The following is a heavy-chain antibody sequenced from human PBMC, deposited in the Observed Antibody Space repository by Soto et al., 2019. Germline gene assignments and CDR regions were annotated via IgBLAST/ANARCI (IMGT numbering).Heavy chain of an antibody. D-gene: IGHD2-15*01. CDR3: ARELLGYCSGGSCYGDY. V-gene: IGHV3-21*01. J-gene: IGHJ4*02. CDR1: GFTFSSYS. Sequence: GGSLRLSCAASGFTFSSYSMNWVRQAPGKGLEWVSSISSSSSYIYYADSVKGRFTISRDNAKNSLYLQMNSLRAEDTAVYYCARELLGYCSGGSCYGDYWGQGTLVTVSS. CDR2: ISSSSSYI.